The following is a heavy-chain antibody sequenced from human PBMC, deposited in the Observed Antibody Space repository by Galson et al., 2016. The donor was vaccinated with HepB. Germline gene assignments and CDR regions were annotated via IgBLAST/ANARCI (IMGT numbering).Heavy chain of an antibody. CDR2: IYPGDSHT. D-gene: IGHD3-16*01. Sequence: QSGAEVKKPGESLRISCKGSGYSFTDYWIGWVRQMPGKGLEWMGIIYPGDSHTRYSPSFQGQVTISADKSISTAYLQWSSLKASEPAIYYCARRLTHDSKIWDIDYWGQGTLVTVSS. V-gene: IGHV5-51*01. J-gene: IGHJ4*02. CDR3: ARRLTHDSKIWDIDY. CDR1: GYSFTDYW.